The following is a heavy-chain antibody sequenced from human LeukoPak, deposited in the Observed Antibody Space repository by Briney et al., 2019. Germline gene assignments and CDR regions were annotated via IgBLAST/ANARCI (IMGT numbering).Heavy chain of an antibody. CDR2: INHSGST. V-gene: IGHV4-34*01. CDR1: GGSFSGYY. D-gene: IGHD3-22*01. Sequence: SETLSLTCAVYGGSFSGYYWSWIRQPPGKGLEWIGEINHSGSTYYNPSLKSRVTISVDTSKNQFSLKLSSVTAADTAVYYCAAYDREGYWGQGTLVTVSS. CDR3: AAYDREGY. J-gene: IGHJ4*02.